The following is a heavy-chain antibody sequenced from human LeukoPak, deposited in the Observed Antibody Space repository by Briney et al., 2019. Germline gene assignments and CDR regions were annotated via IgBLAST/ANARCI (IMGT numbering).Heavy chain of an antibody. J-gene: IGHJ4*02. D-gene: IGHD6-6*01. V-gene: IGHV3-21*01. CDR2: ISSTSSYI. CDR1: GFTFSSYD. CDR3: ARDMGSSRLDY. Sequence: GGSLRLSCAASGFTFSSYDMNWVRQAPGKGLEWVASISSTSSYIYYADSVKGRFSISRDNAKNSLYLQVNSLRAEDTAVYSCARDMGSSRLDYWGQGTLVTVSS.